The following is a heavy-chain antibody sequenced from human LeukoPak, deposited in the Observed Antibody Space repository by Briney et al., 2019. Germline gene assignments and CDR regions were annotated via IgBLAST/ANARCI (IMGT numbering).Heavy chain of an antibody. CDR3: ASSITIFGVVRGLDAFDI. V-gene: IGHV3-7*01. D-gene: IGHD3-3*01. CDR2: IKQDGSEN. CDR1: GFTFSSYW. J-gene: IGHJ3*02. Sequence: GGSLRLSCAASGFTFSSYWMSWVRQAPGKGLEWVANIKQDGSENYYVDSVKGRFTISRDNAKNSLYLQMNSLRAEDTAVYYCASSITIFGVVRGLDAFDIWGQGTMVTVSS.